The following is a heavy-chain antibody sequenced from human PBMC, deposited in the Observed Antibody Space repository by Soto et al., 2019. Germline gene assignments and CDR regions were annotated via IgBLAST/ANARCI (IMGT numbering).Heavy chain of an antibody. CDR2: ISYDGSNK. CDR1: GFTFSSYA. J-gene: IGHJ4*02. CDR3: VREKVYGGRLYVDY. V-gene: IGHV3-30-3*01. Sequence: QVQLVESGGGVVQPGRSLRLSCAASGFTFSSYAMHWVRHAAGKALEWEAVISYDGSNKYYADSVTGRFTISRDNSKNTLYLQMRSVRAEETGVYYCVREKVYGGRLYVDYGGQGKLVTVSS. D-gene: IGHD2-15*01.